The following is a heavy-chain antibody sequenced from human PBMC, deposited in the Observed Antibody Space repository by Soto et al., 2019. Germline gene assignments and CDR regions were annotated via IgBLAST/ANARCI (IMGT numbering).Heavy chain of an antibody. CDR1: GYTFTSYA. CDR3: ARDKLLGWGTAVVPAAKIDY. Sequence: QVQLVQSGAEVKKPGASVKVSCKASGYTFTSYAMHWVRQAPGQRLEWMGWINAGNGNTKYSQKFQGRVTITRDTSASTAYMELSSLRSEDTAVYYCARDKLLGWGTAVVPAAKIDYWGQGTLVTVSS. J-gene: IGHJ4*02. CDR2: INAGNGNT. D-gene: IGHD2-2*01. V-gene: IGHV1-3*01.